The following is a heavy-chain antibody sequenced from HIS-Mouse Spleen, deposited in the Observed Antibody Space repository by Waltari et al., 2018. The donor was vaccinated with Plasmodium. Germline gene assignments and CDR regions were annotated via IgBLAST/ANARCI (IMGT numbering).Heavy chain of an antibody. Sequence: EVQLVESGGGLVQPGGCVRLSCAASGSTFSSYWMSWVRQAPGKGLEWVANIKQDGSEKYYVDSVKGRFTISRDNAKNSLYLQMNSLRAEDTAVYYCASSWYWYFDLWGRGTLVTVSS. CDR1: GSTFSSYW. J-gene: IGHJ2*01. D-gene: IGHD6-13*01. V-gene: IGHV3-7*01. CDR2: IKQDGSEK. CDR3: ASSWYWYFDL.